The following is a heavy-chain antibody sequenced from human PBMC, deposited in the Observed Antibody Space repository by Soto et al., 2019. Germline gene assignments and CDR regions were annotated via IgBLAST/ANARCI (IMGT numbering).Heavy chain of an antibody. J-gene: IGHJ4*02. CDR2: VYNSGST. CDR3: ATLGDSATFYIDY. V-gene: IGHV4-59*01. Sequence: SETLSLTCSVSGDSIRKYYWSWLRQSPGKGLEWIGYVYNSGSTNYNPSLKSRVTISLDTSKNQFSLKLKSVTVADTAVYYCATLGDSATFYIDYWGQGMLVT. D-gene: IGHD3-10*01. CDR1: GDSIRKYY.